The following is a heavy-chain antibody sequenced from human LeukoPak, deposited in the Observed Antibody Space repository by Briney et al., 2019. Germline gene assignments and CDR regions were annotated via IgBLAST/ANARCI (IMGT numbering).Heavy chain of an antibody. CDR3: AITVTTDY. Sequence: GGSLRLSCAASGFTFSSYSMNWVRQALGKGLEWVSSINNSSSYIYYADSVKGRFTISRDNAKNSLYLQMNSLRAEDTAVYFCAITVTTDYWGQGTLVTVSS. J-gene: IGHJ4*02. CDR2: INNSSSYI. D-gene: IGHD4-17*01. V-gene: IGHV3-21*01. CDR1: GFTFSSYS.